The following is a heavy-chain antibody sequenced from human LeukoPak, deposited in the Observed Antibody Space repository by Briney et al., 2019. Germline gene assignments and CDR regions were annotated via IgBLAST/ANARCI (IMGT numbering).Heavy chain of an antibody. D-gene: IGHD3-16*02. Sequence: ASVKVSCKASGYTFTSYDINWVRQAPGKGLEWMGGFDPEDGEMIYAQKFQGRVTMTEDTSTDTAYMELSSLRSEDTAVYYCATVGAYVWGSYRSFYFDYWGQGTLVTVSS. CDR3: ATVGAYVWGSYRSFYFDY. J-gene: IGHJ4*02. CDR2: FDPEDGEM. CDR1: GYTFTSYD. V-gene: IGHV1-24*01.